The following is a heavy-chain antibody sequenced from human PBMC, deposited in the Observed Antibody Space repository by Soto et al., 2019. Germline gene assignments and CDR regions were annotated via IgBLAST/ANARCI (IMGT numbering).Heavy chain of an antibody. CDR3: ARSSQSTVTTSDY. D-gene: IGHD4-17*01. Sequence: PSETLSLTCTFSSASISSSSYTWGWIRQPPGKGLEWIGSIYYSGSTYYNPSLKSRVTISVDTSKNQFSLKLSSVTAADTAVYYCARSSQSTVTTSDYWGQGTLVTVSS. CDR1: SASISSSSYT. V-gene: IGHV4-39*07. J-gene: IGHJ4*02. CDR2: IYYSGST.